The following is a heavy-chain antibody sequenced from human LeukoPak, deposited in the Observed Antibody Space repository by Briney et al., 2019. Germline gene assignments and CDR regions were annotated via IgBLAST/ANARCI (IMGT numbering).Heavy chain of an antibody. J-gene: IGHJ6*02. CDR3: AKVHLASYGMDV. CDR1: GLTFSSSA. Sequence: GGSLRLSCAASGLTFSSSALSWVRQAPGKGLQWVSSISGSGLDTHYADSVKGRFTISRDNSKNTLYLQMNSLRAEDTAVYYCAKVHLASYGMDVWGQGTTVTVSS. CDR2: ISGSGLDT. V-gene: IGHV3-23*01.